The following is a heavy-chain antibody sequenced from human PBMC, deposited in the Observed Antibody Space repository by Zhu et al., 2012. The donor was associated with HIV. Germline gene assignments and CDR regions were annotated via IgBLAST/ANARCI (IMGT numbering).Heavy chain of an antibody. D-gene: IGHD2-2*01. Sequence: EVQLLESGGGLVQPGGSLRLSCAASGFTFSSYAISWVRQAPGKGLEWVSAISGSGGSTYYADSVKGRFTISRDNSKNTLYLQMNSLRAEDTAVYYCAKETGYCSSTSCYVEYFQHWGQGTLVTVSS. CDR2: ISGSGGST. CDR1: GFTFSSYA. J-gene: IGHJ1*01. V-gene: IGHV3-23*01. CDR3: AKETGYCSSTSCYVEYFQH.